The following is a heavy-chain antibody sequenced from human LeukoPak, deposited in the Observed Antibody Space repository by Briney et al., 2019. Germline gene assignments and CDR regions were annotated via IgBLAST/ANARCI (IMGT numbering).Heavy chain of an antibody. CDR3: AREYSSTWYAGRGLFDY. V-gene: IGHV3-48*03. CDR2: ISSSGSTI. D-gene: IGHD6-13*01. CDR1: GFTFSNYG. Sequence: GGSLRLSCAASGFTFSNYGMNWVRQAPGKGLEWLSYISSSGSTINYADSVKGRVTTSRDNAKNSLYLQMNSLRAEDTAIYYCAREYSSTWYAGRGLFDYWGQGTLVTVSS. J-gene: IGHJ4*02.